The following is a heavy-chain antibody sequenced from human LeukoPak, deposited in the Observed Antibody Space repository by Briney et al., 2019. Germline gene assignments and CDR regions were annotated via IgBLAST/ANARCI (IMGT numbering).Heavy chain of an antibody. CDR1: GGSISSYY. CDR2: IYTSGST. CDR3: AKSGSPFYYYYYMDV. D-gene: IGHD1-26*01. J-gene: IGHJ6*03. Sequence: SETLSLTCTVPGGSISSYYWSWIRQPAGKGLEWIGRIYTSGSTNYNPSLKSRVTMSVDTSKNQFSLKLSSVTAVDTAVYYCAKSGSPFYYYYYMDVWGKGTTVTVSS. V-gene: IGHV4-4*07.